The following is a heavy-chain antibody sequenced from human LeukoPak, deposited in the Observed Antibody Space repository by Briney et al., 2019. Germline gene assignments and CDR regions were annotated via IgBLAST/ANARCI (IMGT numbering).Heavy chain of an antibody. V-gene: IGHV3-23*01. D-gene: IGHD6-19*01. CDR3: ARDDRIAVAGRDYYGMDV. Sequence: GGSLRLSCAASGFTFSTYAMSWVRQAPGRGLEWVSVISGSGGSTYYADSVKGRFTISRDNSKNTLYLQMNSLRAEDTAVYYCARDDRIAVAGRDYYGMDVWGQGTTVTVSS. J-gene: IGHJ6*02. CDR1: GFTFSTYA. CDR2: ISGSGGST.